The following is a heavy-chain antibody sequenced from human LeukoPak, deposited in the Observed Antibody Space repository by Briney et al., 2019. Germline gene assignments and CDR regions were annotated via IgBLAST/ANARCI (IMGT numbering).Heavy chain of an antibody. V-gene: IGHV3-7*04. CDR2: IKQDGSEK. Sequence: GGSLRLSCAASGFTFSSYWMTCVRQAPGRGLEWVANIKQDGSEKYYVDSVKGRFTISRDNANNSLYLQMNSLRGEDTALYYCARGFRGANWFDPWGQGTLVTVSS. D-gene: IGHD3-10*01. CDR3: ARGFRGANWFDP. CDR1: GFTFSSYW. J-gene: IGHJ5*02.